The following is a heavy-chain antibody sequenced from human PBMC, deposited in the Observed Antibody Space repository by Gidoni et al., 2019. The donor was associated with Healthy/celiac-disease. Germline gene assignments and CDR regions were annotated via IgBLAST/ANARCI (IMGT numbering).Heavy chain of an antibody. J-gene: IGHJ4*02. CDR2: IDWDDDK. V-gene: IGHV2-70*15. D-gene: IGHD4-17*01. Sequence: QVTLRESGPALVKPTQTLTLTCTFSGFSLSTSGMCVSWIRQPPGKALEWLARIDWDDDKYYSTSLKTRLTISKDTSKNQVVLTMTNMDPVDTATYYCARVLDDYGDYVGVYFDYWGQGTLVTVSS. CDR3: ARVLDDYGDYVGVYFDY. CDR1: GFSLSTSGMC.